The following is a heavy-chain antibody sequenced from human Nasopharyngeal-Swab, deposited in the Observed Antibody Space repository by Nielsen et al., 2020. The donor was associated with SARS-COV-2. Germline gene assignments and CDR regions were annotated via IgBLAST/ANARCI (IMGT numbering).Heavy chain of an antibody. Sequence: GGSLRLSCAASGFTFSSYDMHWVRQATGKGLEWFPAIGTAGDTYYPGSVKGRFTISRENAKNSLYLQMNSLRAEDTAVYYCARVRGYYYDSSGYSNDAFDIWGQGTMVTVSS. CDR3: ARVRGYYYDSSGYSNDAFDI. V-gene: IGHV3-13*01. J-gene: IGHJ3*02. CDR1: GFTFSSYD. D-gene: IGHD3-22*01. CDR2: IGTAGDT.